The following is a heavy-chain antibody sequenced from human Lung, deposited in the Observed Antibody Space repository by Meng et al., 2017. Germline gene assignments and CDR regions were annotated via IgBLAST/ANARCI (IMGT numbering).Heavy chain of an antibody. CDR3: AKEIRPNDY. CDR1: GINFSTAA. J-gene: IGHJ4*02. Sequence: QLCESGGGLVTPGGFLRFSCAVSGINFSTAAMCLVLPAPGKGLEWVSSINIGGETTWFADSVKGRFTISRDNSKNTLYLQMNSLRAEDTAVYYCAKEIRPNDYWGQGTLVTVSS. V-gene: IGHV3-23*01. CDR2: INIGGETT.